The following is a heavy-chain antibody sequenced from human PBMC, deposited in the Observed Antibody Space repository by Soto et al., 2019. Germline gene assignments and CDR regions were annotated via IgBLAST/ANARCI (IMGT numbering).Heavy chain of an antibody. CDR2: INLSGGST. CDR3: TRQIYYGSVNYYYFDY. V-gene: IGHV1-46*03. J-gene: IGHJ4*02. CDR1: GYTFTSYY. D-gene: IGHD3-10*01. Sequence: ASVKVSCKASGYTFTSYYIHWVRQAPGQGLEWMGIINLSGGSTSYTKKFQGRVTLTRDTSTSTVYMELSSLRSEDTAIYYCTRQIYYGSVNYYYFDYWGQGILVTVSS.